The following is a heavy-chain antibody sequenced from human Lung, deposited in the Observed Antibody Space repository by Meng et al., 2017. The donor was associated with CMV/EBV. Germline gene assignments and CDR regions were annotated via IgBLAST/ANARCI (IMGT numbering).Heavy chain of an antibody. V-gene: IGHV2-26*01. CDR3: ARTGDIVGRPLDY. D-gene: IGHD6-6*01. CDR1: GFSRSNARMG. Sequence: SGXXLVXPTQTLTLTCTVSGFSRSNARMGVSWIRHPPGKALEWLADIFSNDEKSYKTSLQSRLTISKDTSKSQVVLMMTSMDPVDTGTYYCARTGDIVGRPLDYXGQGXLVTVSS. J-gene: IGHJ4*02. CDR2: IFSNDEK.